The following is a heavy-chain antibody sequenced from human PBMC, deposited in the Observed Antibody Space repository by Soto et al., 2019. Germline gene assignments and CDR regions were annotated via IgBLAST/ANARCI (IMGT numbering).Heavy chain of an antibody. CDR2: VSSSGSTI. Sequence: GGSLRLSCAAPGFTFSDYYMSWIRQAPGKGLEWVSYVSSSGSTIYYADSVKGRFTISRDNAKNSLYLQMNSLRAEDTAVYYCARLSSSWRYYFDYWGQGTLVTVSS. J-gene: IGHJ4*02. CDR1: GFTFSDYY. V-gene: IGHV3-11*01. D-gene: IGHD6-13*01. CDR3: ARLSSSWRYYFDY.